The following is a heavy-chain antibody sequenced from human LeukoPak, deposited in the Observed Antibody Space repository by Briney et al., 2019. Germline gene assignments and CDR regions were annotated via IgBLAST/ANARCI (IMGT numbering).Heavy chain of an antibody. CDR3: TTEEMATIPFDY. D-gene: IGHD5-24*01. CDR1: GFTFSNAW. J-gene: IGHJ4*02. V-gene: IGHV3-15*01. Sequence: GGSLRLSCAASGFTFSNAWMSWVRQAPGKGLEWVGRIKSKTDGGTTDYAAHVKGRFTISRDDSKNTLYLQMNSLKTEDTAVYYCTTEEMATIPFDYWGQGTLVTVSS. CDR2: IKSKTDGGTT.